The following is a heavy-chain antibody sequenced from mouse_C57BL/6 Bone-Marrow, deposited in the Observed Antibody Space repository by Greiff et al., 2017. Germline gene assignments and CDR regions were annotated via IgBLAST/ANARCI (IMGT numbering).Heavy chain of an antibody. J-gene: IGHJ2*01. Sequence: VQLQQSGAELVKPGASVKLSCKASGSTFTSYWMQWVKQRPGQGLEWIGEIDPSDSYTNYNQKFKGKATLTVDTSSSTAYMQLSSLTSEDSAVYYCAREGDGYLLDYWGQGTTLTVSS. CDR1: GSTFTSYW. D-gene: IGHD2-3*01. CDR3: AREGDGYLLDY. V-gene: IGHV1-50*01. CDR2: IDPSDSYT.